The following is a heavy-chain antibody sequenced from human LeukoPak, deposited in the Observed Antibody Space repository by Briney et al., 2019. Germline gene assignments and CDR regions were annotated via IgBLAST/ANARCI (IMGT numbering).Heavy chain of an antibody. D-gene: IGHD2-15*01. CDR2: IKKDGSEK. Sequence: GGSLRLPCTASGFIFSGSWMAWIRQAPGKGLEWVAIIKKDGSEKYYVDSMKGRFTISRDNAKNSLFLQMNSLRAEDTAIYYCTTDTWYSAGHWGQGTLVTVSS. CDR1: GFIFSGSW. V-gene: IGHV3-7*03. CDR3: TTDTWYSAGH. J-gene: IGHJ4*02.